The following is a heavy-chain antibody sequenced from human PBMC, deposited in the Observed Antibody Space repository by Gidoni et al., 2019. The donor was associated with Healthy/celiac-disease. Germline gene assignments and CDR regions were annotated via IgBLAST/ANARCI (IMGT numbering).Heavy chain of an antibody. CDR3: ARTLGELSWYYYMDV. V-gene: IGHV4-4*07. D-gene: IGHD3-10*01. J-gene: IGHJ6*03. Sequence: QVQLQESGPGLVKPSETLSLTCTVSVGSISSYYWSWIRQPAGKGLEWIGRIYTSGSTNYNPSLKSRVTMSVDTSKNQFSLKLSSVTAADTAVYYCARTLGELSWYYYMDVWGKGTTVTVSS. CDR1: VGSISSYY. CDR2: IYTSGST.